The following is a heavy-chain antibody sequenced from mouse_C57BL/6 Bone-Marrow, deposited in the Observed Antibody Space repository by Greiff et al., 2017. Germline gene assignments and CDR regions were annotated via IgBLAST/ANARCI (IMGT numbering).Heavy chain of an antibody. CDR3: ARDGYDVGAWFAY. V-gene: IGHV1-76*01. D-gene: IGHD2-2*01. Sequence: VKLVESGAELVRPGASVKLSCKASGYTFTDYYINWVKQRPGQGLEWIARIYPGSGNTYYNEKFKGKATLTAEKSSSTAYMQLSSLTSEDSAVYFCARDGYDVGAWFAYWGQGTLVTVSA. CDR2: IYPGSGNT. CDR1: GYTFTDYY. J-gene: IGHJ3*01.